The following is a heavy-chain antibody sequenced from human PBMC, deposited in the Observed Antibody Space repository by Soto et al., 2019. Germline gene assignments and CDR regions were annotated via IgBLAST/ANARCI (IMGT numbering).Heavy chain of an antibody. CDR2: IRGNGGST. CDR3: AKSPDIVRPFDL. CDR1: GFTFSSFA. D-gene: IGHD2-15*01. Sequence: EVQLVESGGGLVQPGGSLRLSCEGSGFTFSSFAMSWVRQAPGKGLEWVSAIRGNGGSTYHADSVKGRFTVSRDNSKNTLYLQMDVLRAEDTAVYYCAKSPDIVRPFDLWGRGTLVTVSS. J-gene: IGHJ2*01. V-gene: IGHV3-23*04.